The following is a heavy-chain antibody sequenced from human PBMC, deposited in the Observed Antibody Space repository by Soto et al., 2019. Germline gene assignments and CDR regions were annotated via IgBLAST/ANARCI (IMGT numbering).Heavy chain of an antibody. V-gene: IGHV6-1*01. CDR1: GDSGYSDITS. J-gene: IGHJ3*01. CDR2: TYYRSKWFP. CDR3: ARANALDV. Sequence: QTGWLTCAISGDSGYSDITSGNCISQSPSRCLECLGRTYYRSKWFPVYAASVKSRITLNPDTSKNQFSLELNSMTPDDTAVYYCARANALDVWAQGTGVT.